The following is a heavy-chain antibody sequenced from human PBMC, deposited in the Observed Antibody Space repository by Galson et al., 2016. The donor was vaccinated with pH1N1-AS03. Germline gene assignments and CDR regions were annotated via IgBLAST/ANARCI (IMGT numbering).Heavy chain of an antibody. CDR3: ARGFLEAVIDY. D-gene: IGHD3-3*01. J-gene: IGHJ4*02. CDR1: GHNFTNYA. Sequence: SVKVSCKASGHNFTNYAIHWVRQAPGQRLEWMGWINVGSGNTTYSQKFQGRVTMTRDTSASTAYMELSSLTSDDTSVYYCARGFLEAVIDYWGQGSLVTVSS. V-gene: IGHV1-3*01. CDR2: INVGSGNT.